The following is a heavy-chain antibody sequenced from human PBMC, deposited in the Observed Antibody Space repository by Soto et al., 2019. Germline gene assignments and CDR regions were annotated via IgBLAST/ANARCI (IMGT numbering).Heavy chain of an antibody. CDR2: IKSKTDGGTA. D-gene: IGHD6-13*01. CDR1: GFTFSNAW. J-gene: IGHJ6*02. Sequence: EVQLVESGGGLVKPGGSLRLSCAASGFTFSNAWMNWVRQAPGKGLEWVGRIKSKTDGGTADYAAPVKGRFTISRDDSKNTLYLQMNSLKTEDTAVYYCTTLSIAAAGNYYYYGMDVWGQGTTVTVSS. V-gene: IGHV3-15*07. CDR3: TTLSIAAAGNYYYYGMDV.